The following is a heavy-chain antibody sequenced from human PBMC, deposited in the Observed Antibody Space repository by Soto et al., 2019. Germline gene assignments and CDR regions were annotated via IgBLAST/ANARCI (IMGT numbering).Heavy chain of an antibody. CDR2: IHSGGST. V-gene: IGHV4-61*01. CDR3: ARVGDFAGPY. CDR1: GGSISSGNFY. J-gene: IGHJ4*02. Sequence: SETLSLTCSVSGGSISSGNFYWRWIRQPPGKGLEWIAYIHSGGSTDYNPSLKSRVFISRDTSMNQFSLTVRSVTAADTAMYYCARVGDFAGPYWGQGHLVTVSS. D-gene: IGHD6-13*01.